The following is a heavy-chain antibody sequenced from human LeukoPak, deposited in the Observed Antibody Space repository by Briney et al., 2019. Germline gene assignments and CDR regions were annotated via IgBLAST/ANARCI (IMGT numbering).Heavy chain of an antibody. CDR3: ARDVGDYDILTGIQSRKFDY. D-gene: IGHD3-9*01. V-gene: IGHV3-23*01. CDR1: GFTFSSYG. Sequence: GGSLRLSCAASGFTFSSYGMSWVRQAPGKGLEWISAISGSGGSTYYADSVKGRFTISRDNSKNTLYLQMNSLRAEDTAVYYCARDVGDYDILTGIQSRKFDYWGQGTLVTVSS. CDR2: ISGSGGST. J-gene: IGHJ4*02.